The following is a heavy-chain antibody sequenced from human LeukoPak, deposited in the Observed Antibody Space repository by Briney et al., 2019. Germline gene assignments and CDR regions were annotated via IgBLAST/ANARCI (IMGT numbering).Heavy chain of an antibody. CDR1: GGSISSSSYY. CDR2: IYHSGST. J-gene: IGHJ4*02. Sequence: SETLSLTCTVSGGSISSSSYYWGWIRQPPGKGLEWIGSIYHSGSTYYNPSLKSRVTISVDTSKNQFSLKLSSVTAPPTAVYYCATLTHYCDDRQLDYWGQGTLVTVSS. V-gene: IGHV4-39*07. CDR3: ATLTHYCDDRQLDY. D-gene: IGHD3-22*01.